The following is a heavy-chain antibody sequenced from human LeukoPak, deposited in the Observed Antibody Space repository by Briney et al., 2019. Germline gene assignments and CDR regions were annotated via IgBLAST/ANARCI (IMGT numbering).Heavy chain of an antibody. J-gene: IGHJ5*02. CDR2: IYYSGNT. CDR1: GGSLSSYY. CDR3: ARGMAQYYYDSSGYYSP. D-gene: IGHD3-22*01. V-gene: IGHV4-59*01. Sequence: PSETLSLTCTVSGGSLSSYYWSWIRQPPGKGLEWIGYIYYSGNTNYNPSLKSRVTISVDTSKNQFSLKLSSVTAADTAVYYCARGMAQYYYDSSGYYSPWGQGTLVTVSS.